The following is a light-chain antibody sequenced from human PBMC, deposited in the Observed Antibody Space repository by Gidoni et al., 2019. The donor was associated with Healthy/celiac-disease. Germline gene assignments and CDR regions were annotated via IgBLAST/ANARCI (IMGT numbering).Light chain of an antibody. V-gene: IGKV3-20*01. Sequence: EIVLTQSPGTLSLSPGERATLSCRPSQSVSSNYLSWYQQKPGQAHRLLIYGASSRATGIPDRFSGSGSGTDFTLTISRLEPEDFAVYYCQQYGSSPLLTFGGGTKVEIK. CDR2: GAS. CDR1: QSVSSNY. J-gene: IGKJ4*01. CDR3: QQYGSSPLLT.